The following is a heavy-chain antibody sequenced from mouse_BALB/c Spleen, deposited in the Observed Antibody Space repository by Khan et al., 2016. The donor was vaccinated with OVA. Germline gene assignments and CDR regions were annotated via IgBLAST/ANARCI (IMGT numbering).Heavy chain of an antibody. V-gene: IGHV5-9-1*01. CDR3: TNGNYGWFAY. Sequence: EVELVESGGGLVEPGGSLKLSCAASGFTFSSFVMSWVRQTPEKRLEWVATISSAATYTYYPDSIKGRFTISSDNAKNTLYLHMTSLRSDDTAIYYCTNGNYGWFAYWGLGTLVTVST. CDR1: GFTFSSFV. CDR2: ISSAATYT. D-gene: IGHD2-1*01. J-gene: IGHJ3*01.